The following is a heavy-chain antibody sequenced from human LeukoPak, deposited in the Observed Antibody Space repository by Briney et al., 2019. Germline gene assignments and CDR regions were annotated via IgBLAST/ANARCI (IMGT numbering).Heavy chain of an antibody. CDR1: GGSFSGYY. J-gene: IGHJ4*02. CDR2: INHSGST. CDR3: AIEEGGIAVDWNYFDY. D-gene: IGHD6-19*01. Sequence: SETLSLTCAVYGGSFSGYYWSCIRQPPGKGLEWIGEINHSGSTNYNPSLKSRVTISVDTSKNQFSLKLSSVTAADTAVYYCAIEEGGIAVDWNYFDYWGQGTLVTVSS. V-gene: IGHV4-34*01.